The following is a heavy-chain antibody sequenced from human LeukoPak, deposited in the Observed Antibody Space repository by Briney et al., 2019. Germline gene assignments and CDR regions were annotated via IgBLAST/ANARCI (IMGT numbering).Heavy chain of an antibody. CDR3: ARLGTVTRARSDY. V-gene: IGHV3-7*01. D-gene: IGHD4-17*01. CDR2: IKPDGGEK. Sequence: GGSLRLSCAASGFTFSTYWMTWVRQAPGKRPEWVANIKPDGGEKYYVDSVKGRFTISRDNAENSVYLQMNSLRAEDTAVYHCARLGTVTRARSDYWGQGTLVTVSS. CDR1: GFTFSTYW. J-gene: IGHJ4*02.